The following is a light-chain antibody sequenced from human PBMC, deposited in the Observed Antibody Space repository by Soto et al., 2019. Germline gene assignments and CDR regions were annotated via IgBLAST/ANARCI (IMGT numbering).Light chain of an antibody. Sequence: DLPLTQSPSFLSASVGDRVIITCRASQGIGSYLGWYQQAPGKAPKLLIYGASTLQSGVPSRFSGSGSGTEFTLTISSLQPEDVATYYCQQLNTYPGFGGGTKVEI. CDR3: QQLNTYPG. CDR1: QGIGSY. V-gene: IGKV1-9*01. CDR2: GAS. J-gene: IGKJ4*01.